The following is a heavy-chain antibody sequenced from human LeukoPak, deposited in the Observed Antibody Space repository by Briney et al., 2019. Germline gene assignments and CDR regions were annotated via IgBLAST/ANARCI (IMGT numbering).Heavy chain of an antibody. CDR3: ARVDYYGSGSPSGMDV. V-gene: IGHV3-48*03. J-gene: IGHJ6*04. CDR2: ISSSGSTI. Sequence: GGSLSLSCAASGFTFSSYEMNWVRQAPGKGLEWVSYISSSGSTIYYADSVKGRFTISRDNAKNSLYLQMNSLRAEDTAVYYCARVDYYGSGSPSGMDVWGKGTTVTVSS. CDR1: GFTFSSYE. D-gene: IGHD3-10*01.